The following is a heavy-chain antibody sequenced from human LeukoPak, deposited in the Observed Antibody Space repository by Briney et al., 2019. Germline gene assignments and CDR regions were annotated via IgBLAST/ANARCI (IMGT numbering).Heavy chain of an antibody. CDR3: ARKNYVWGSYVY. J-gene: IGHJ4*02. V-gene: IGHV4-61*08. Sequence: SETLSLTCTVSGGSISSGDYYWSWIRQPPGKGLEWIGEINHSGSTNYNPSLKSRITISVDTSKNQFSLKLSSVTAADTAVYYCARKNYVWGSYVYWGQGILVTVSS. CDR2: INHSGST. CDR1: GGSISSGDYY. D-gene: IGHD3-16*01.